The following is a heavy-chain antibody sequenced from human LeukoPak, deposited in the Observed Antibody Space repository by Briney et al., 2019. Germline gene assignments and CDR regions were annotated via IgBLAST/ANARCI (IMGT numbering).Heavy chain of an antibody. V-gene: IGHV1-2*02. J-gene: IGHJ4*02. Sequence: ASVKASCKASGYTFSGYYMHWVRQAPGQGLEWMGWINSNSGGTNYAQKFQGRVTMTRETSISTAYMDLRRLTSDDTAVYYCARDLSPYSTYDYWGQGTLVTVSS. CDR2: INSNSGGT. CDR3: ARDLSPYSTYDY. CDR1: GYTFSGYY. D-gene: IGHD6-13*01.